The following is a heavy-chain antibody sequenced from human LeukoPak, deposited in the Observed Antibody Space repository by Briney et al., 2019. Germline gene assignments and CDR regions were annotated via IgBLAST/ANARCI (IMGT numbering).Heavy chain of an antibody. CDR3: ARDSSGDYAVDY. D-gene: IGHD4-17*01. CDR2: ISYDGSKN. CDR1: GFTFSSYA. V-gene: IGHV3-30*04. J-gene: IGHJ4*02. Sequence: PGRSLRLSCAASGFTFSSYAMHWVRQAPGKGLEWVAFISYDGSKNYYADSVKGRFTISRDNSRNTLYLQMNSLRAEDTAVYYCARDSSGDYAVDYWGQGTLVSVSS.